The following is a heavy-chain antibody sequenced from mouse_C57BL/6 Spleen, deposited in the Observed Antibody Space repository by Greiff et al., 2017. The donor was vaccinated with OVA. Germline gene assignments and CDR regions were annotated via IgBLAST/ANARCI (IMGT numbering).Heavy chain of an antibody. Sequence: VKLMESGPELVKPGASVKISCKASGYAFSSSWMNWVKQRPGKGLEWIGRIYPGDGDTNYNGKFKGKATLTADKSSSTAYMQLSSLTSEDSAVYFCARSPYDYDYAMDYWGQGTSVTVSS. CDR3: ARSPYDYDYAMDY. D-gene: IGHD2-4*01. CDR1: GYAFSSSW. V-gene: IGHV1-82*01. CDR2: IYPGDGDT. J-gene: IGHJ4*01.